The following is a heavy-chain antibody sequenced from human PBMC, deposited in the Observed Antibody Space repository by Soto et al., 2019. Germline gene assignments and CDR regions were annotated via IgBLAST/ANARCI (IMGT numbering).Heavy chain of an antibody. Sequence: GSLRLSCAASGFTFSTYVMSWVRQAPGKGLEWVSAISGSGGSTYYADSVKGRFTISRDNSKNTLYLQMNSLRAEDTAVYYCAKDRKSGSGWYWDYWGQGTLVTVSS. J-gene: IGHJ4*02. V-gene: IGHV3-23*01. CDR2: ISGSGGST. CDR1: GFTFSTYV. CDR3: AKDRKSGSGWYWDY. D-gene: IGHD6-19*01.